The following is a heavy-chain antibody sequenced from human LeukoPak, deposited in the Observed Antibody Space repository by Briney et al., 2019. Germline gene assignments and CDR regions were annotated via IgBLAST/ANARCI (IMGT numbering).Heavy chain of an antibody. V-gene: IGHV3-23*01. CDR1: GFTFSNYA. CDR3: ARGDPRDTIFGVVTLGYYYYYMDV. D-gene: IGHD3-3*01. Sequence: QTGGSLRLSCAASGFTFSNYAMSWVRQAPGKGLEWVSAISGSGGSTYYADSVKGRFTISRDNSKNTLYLQMNSLRAEDTAVYYCARGDPRDTIFGVVTLGYYYYYMDVWSKGTTVTVSS. CDR2: ISGSGGST. J-gene: IGHJ6*03.